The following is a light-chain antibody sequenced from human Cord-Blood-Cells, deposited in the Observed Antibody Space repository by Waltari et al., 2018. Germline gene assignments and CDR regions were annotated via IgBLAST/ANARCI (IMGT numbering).Light chain of an antibody. J-gene: IGLJ3*02. Sequence: QSALTQPRSVSGSPGQSVTISFTGTSSDFGGYNYVPWYQQHPDKAPKLMIYDVSKRPSGVHDRGSGSKSGNTASLTISGLQAEDEADYYCCSYAGSYTWVFGGGTKLTVL. V-gene: IGLV2-11*01. CDR3: CSYAGSYTWV. CDR2: DVS. CDR1: SSDFGGYNY.